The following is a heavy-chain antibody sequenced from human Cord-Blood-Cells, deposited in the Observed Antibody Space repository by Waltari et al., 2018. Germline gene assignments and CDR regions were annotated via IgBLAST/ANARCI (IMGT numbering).Heavy chain of an antibody. Sequence: EVQLVESGGGLVQPGGSLRLSCAASGFTLSSNYMSWVRQAPGKGREWVSVMYSGGSTYYADSVKGRFTISRDNSKNTLYLQMNSLRAEDTAVYYCARINWGPFDYWGQGTLVTVSS. D-gene: IGHD7-27*01. CDR3: ARINWGPFDY. V-gene: IGHV3-66*01. J-gene: IGHJ4*02. CDR1: GFTLSSNY. CDR2: MYSGGST.